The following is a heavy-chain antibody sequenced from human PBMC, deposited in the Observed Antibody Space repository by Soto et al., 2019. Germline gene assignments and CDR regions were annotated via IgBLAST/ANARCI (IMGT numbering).Heavy chain of an antibody. CDR3: ATGSGSYLAIPSDY. V-gene: IGHV4-39*01. D-gene: IGHD1-26*01. J-gene: IGHJ4*02. CDR1: GYSITTNNYY. CDR2: IHYSGDT. Sequence: QLQLQESGPGLVKPSETLSLTCTVSGYSITTNNYYWGWVRQPPGKGREWIGSIHYSGDTYYNPSLQSRVSISVDTSRNQFSLRLTSVTAAKTAVYFCATGSGSYLAIPSDYWGQGTLVTVSS.